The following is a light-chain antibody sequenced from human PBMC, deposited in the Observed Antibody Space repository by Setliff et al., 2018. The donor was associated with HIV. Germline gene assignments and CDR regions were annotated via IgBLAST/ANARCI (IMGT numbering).Light chain of an antibody. CDR1: SSDIGAYNY. CDR2: DVS. J-gene: IGLJ1*01. V-gene: IGLV2-14*01. Sequence: QSVLTQPASVSGSPGQSITISCTGTSSDIGAYNYVSWYQQHPGKAPKLMIYDVSSRPSGVSDRFSGSKSGNTASLTISGLQAEDEADYYCSSYTSSSTYVFGTGTKGTVL. CDR3: SSYTSSSTYV.